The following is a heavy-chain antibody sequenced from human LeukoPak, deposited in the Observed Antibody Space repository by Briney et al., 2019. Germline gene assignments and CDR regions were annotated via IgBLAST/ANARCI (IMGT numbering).Heavy chain of an antibody. CDR3: ARPGSSGPYYFDY. D-gene: IGHD6-19*01. V-gene: IGHV5-51*01. J-gene: IGHJ4*02. Sequence: GKSLKISCKGSGYSFTSYWIGWVRQLPGKGLEWMGIIYRGDSDTRYSPSFQGQVTISADKSISTAYLQWSSLKASDTAMYYCARPGSSGPYYFDYWGQGTLVTVSS. CDR2: IYRGDSDT. CDR1: GYSFTSYW.